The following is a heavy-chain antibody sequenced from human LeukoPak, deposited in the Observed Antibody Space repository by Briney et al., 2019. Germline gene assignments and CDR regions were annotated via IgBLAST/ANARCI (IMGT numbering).Heavy chain of an antibody. CDR2: IHHSGTT. CDR1: GGSISSSNW. V-gene: IGHV4-4*02. CDR3: ARGALHSSSWYVFDY. Sequence: PSGTLSLTCTVSGGSISSSNWWGWVRQPPGKGLECIGEIHHSGTTNYNPSLKSRVTISVETSKNQFSLKLKSVTAADTAVYYCARGALHSSSWYVFDYWGQGTLVTVSS. J-gene: IGHJ4*02. D-gene: IGHD6-13*01.